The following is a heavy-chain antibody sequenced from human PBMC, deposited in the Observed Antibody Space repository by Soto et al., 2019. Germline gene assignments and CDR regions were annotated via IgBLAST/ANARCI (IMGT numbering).Heavy chain of an antibody. J-gene: IGHJ6*02. V-gene: IGHV1-2*04. D-gene: IGHD1-7*01. Sequence: VKVSCKASGYTFTGYYMHWVRQAPGQGLEWMGWINPNSGGTNYAQKFQGWVTMTRDTSISTAYMELSRLRSDDTAVYYCARESRNWNYDYYYYYGMDVWGQGTTVTVSS. CDR2: INPNSGGT. CDR1: GYTFTGYY. CDR3: ARESRNWNYDYYYYYGMDV.